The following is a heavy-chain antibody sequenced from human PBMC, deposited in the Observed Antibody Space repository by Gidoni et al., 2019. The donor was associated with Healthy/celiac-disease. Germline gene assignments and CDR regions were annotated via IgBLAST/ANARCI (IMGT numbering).Heavy chain of an antibody. V-gene: IGHV3-30*18. J-gene: IGHJ3*02. D-gene: IGHD1-26*01. CDR1: GFTFSSYG. CDR3: AKDKFGGSYYDGGDAFDI. CDR2: ISYDGSNK. Sequence: QVQLVESGGGVVQPGRSLRLSCAASGFTFSSYGLHWVRQAPGKGLEGVAVISYDGSNKYYADSVKGRFTISRDNSKNTLYLQMNSLRAEDTAVYYCAKDKFGGSYYDGGDAFDIWGQGTMVTVSS.